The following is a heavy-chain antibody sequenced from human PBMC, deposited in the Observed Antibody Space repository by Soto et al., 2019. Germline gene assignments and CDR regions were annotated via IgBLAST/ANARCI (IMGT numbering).Heavy chain of an antibody. J-gene: IGHJ4*02. D-gene: IGHD3-16*01. CDR2: IFSGGNT. CDR3: ARDVGGGYYDY. CDR1: GFTVSSNY. V-gene: IGHV3-53*02. Sequence: EVQLVETGGGLIQPGGSLRLSCAASGFTVSSNYMNWVRQAPGKGLEWVSVIFSGGNTYYADSVKARSTISRDNSKNMLYLQMNSLKADDTAVYYCARDVGGGYYDYWGQGTLVTVSS.